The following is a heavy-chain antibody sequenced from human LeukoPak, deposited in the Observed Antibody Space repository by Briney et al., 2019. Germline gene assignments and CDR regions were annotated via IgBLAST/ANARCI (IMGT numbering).Heavy chain of an antibody. V-gene: IGHV4-4*07. CDR1: GGSISSYY. D-gene: IGHD5-12*01. CDR3: ARDGHSDTSRALDY. Sequence: KPSETLSLTCTVSGGSISSYYWSWIRQPAGKGLEWIGRIYPSGSTNYNPSLKSRVTMSVDTSKTHFSLNLSSVTAADTAVYYCARDGHSDTSRALDYWGQGTLVTVSS. J-gene: IGHJ4*02. CDR2: IYPSGST.